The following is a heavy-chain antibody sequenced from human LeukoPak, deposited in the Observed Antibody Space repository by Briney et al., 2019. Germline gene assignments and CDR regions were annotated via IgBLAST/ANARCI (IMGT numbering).Heavy chain of an antibody. J-gene: IGHJ6*04. CDR2: INHSGST. CDR1: GYSISSGYY. CDR3: ARTYSSSWPPYYYYGMDV. V-gene: IGHV4-38-2*01. D-gene: IGHD6-13*01. Sequence: PSETLSLTCAVSGYSISSGYYWGWIRQPPGKGLEWIGSINHSGSTYYNPSLKGRVTISVDTSKNQFSLKLSSVTAADTAVYYCARTYSSSWPPYYYYGMDVWGKGTTVTVSS.